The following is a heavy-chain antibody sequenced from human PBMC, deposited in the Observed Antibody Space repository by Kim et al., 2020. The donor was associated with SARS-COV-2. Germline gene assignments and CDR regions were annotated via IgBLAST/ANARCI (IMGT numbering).Heavy chain of an antibody. CDR2: IYYSGST. CDR1: GGSISSSSYY. V-gene: IGHV4-39*01. J-gene: IGHJ3*02. D-gene: IGHD2-2*01. CDR3: ARYIVVVPAAPLHAFDI. Sequence: SETLSLTCTVSGGSISSSSYYWGWIRQPPGKGLEWIGSIYYSGSTYYNPSLKSRVTISVDTSKNQFSLKLSSVTAADTAVYYCARYIVVVPAAPLHAFDIWGQGTMVTVSS.